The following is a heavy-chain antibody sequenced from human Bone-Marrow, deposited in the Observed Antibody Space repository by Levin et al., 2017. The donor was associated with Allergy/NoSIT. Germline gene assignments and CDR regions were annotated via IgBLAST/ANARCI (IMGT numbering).Heavy chain of an antibody. Sequence: GESLKISCAASGFTFSSYWMSWVRQAPGKGLEWVANIKQDGSEKYYVDSVKGRFTISRDNAKNSLYLQMNSLRAEDTAVYYCASHVMITFGGPDYWGQGTLVTVSS. J-gene: IGHJ4*02. CDR1: GFTFSSYW. CDR3: ASHVMITFGGPDY. D-gene: IGHD3-16*01. CDR2: IKQDGSEK. V-gene: IGHV3-7*01.